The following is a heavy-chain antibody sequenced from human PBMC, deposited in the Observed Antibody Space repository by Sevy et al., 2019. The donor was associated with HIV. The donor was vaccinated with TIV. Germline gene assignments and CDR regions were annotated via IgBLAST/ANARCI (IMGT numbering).Heavy chain of an antibody. CDR2: ISDDGSNK. CDR1: GFTFNSYG. CDR3: ARALGVRGVMDVFDT. D-gene: IGHD3-10*01. V-gene: IGHV3-30*03. J-gene: IGHJ3*02. Sequence: GGSLRLSCAASGFTFNSYGMHWVRQAPGKGLEWVAVISDDGSNKYYADSVKGRFTISRDNSKNTLYLQMNSLRADATAVYYCARALGVRGVMDVFDTWGQGTMVTVSS.